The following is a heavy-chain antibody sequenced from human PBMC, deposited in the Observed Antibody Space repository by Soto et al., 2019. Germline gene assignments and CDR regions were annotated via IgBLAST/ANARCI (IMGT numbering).Heavy chain of an antibody. Sequence: GGSLRLSCAASGFTFSSYSMNWVRQAPGKGLEWVSSISSSSSYIYYADSVKGRFTISRDNAKNSLYLQMNSLRAEDTAVYYCARPLQIQLWSYIMAAVDAFDLCVHGTMVTVSS. CDR2: ISSSSSYI. V-gene: IGHV3-21*01. D-gene: IGHD5-18*01. J-gene: IGHJ3*01. CDR1: GFTFSSYS. CDR3: ARPLQIQLWSYIMAAVDAFDL.